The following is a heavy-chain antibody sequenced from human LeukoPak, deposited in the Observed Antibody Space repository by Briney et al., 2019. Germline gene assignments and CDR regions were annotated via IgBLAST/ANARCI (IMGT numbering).Heavy chain of an antibody. J-gene: IGHJ6*03. Sequence: ASVKVSCKASGYTFTSYGISWVRQAPGQGLEWMGWISAYNGNTNYAQKVQGRVTMTTDTSTSTAYMELRSLRSDDTAVYYCARGLVVAATRGDYYYYMDVWGKGTTVTVSS. CDR2: ISAYNGNT. CDR1: GYTFTSYG. CDR3: ARGLVVAATRGDYYYYMDV. D-gene: IGHD2-15*01. V-gene: IGHV1-18*01.